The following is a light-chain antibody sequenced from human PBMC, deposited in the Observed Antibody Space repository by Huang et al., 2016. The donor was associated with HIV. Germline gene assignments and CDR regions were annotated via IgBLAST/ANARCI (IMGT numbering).Light chain of an antibody. J-gene: IGKJ3*01. Sequence: DIVMTQSPDSLAVSLGERATINCKSSQSILYSSTDKSYLAWYHQKPGQTPKLLISWESTRESGVPDRFSGSGSGTDFTLTISSLQAEDVAVYYCQQYYSSPFTFGPGTKVDIK. CDR1: QSILYSSTDKSY. CDR2: WES. CDR3: QQYYSSPFT. V-gene: IGKV4-1*01.